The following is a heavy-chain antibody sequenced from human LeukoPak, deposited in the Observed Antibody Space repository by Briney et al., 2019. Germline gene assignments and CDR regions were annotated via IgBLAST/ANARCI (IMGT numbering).Heavy chain of an antibody. Sequence: PGGSLRLSCAASGFTFTNYDMTWVRQAPGKGLEWISSIYYSGGRTYYADSVRGRFTISRDNSRSMLYLQMSSLRAEDTAVYYCATRPRELLSGIPWGQGTMVTASS. J-gene: IGHJ3*01. V-gene: IGHV3-23*01. CDR3: ATRPRELLSGIP. CDR1: GFTFTNYD. D-gene: IGHD1-26*01. CDR2: IYYSGGRT.